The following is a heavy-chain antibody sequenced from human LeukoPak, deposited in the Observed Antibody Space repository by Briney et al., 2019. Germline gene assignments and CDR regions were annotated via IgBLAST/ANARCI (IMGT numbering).Heavy chain of an antibody. CDR2: IYPRDGST. Sequence: ASVKVSCTASGYTFTSNYTHWVRQAPGQGLEWMGMIYPRDGSTSYAQKFQGRVTVTRDTSTSTVHMELSGLRSEDTAVYYCAGDQEGFDYWGQGTLVTVSS. J-gene: IGHJ4*02. CDR3: AGDQEGFDY. CDR1: GYTFTSNY. V-gene: IGHV1-46*01.